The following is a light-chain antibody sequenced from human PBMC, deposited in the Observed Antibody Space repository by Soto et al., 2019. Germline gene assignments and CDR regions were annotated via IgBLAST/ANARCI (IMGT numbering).Light chain of an antibody. Sequence: IVLTQSPGTLSLAPGERATLSCRASQSISSRSLAWYQQKPGQAPRLPIYGASSRSTGIPDRFSGSGSGTDFTLTISRLDPEDFAVFYFQPYDSSPWTFCQGTQEPIK. CDR2: GAS. V-gene: IGKV3-20*01. CDR1: QSISSRS. CDR3: QPYDSSPWT. J-gene: IGKJ1*01.